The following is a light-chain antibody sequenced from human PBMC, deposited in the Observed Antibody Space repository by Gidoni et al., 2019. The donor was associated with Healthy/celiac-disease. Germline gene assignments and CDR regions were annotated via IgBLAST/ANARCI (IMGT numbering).Light chain of an antibody. V-gene: IGKV1-5*03. CDR2: QAP. CDR1: QSISSW. CDR3: QQYNTYWT. J-gene: IGKJ1*01. Sequence: DIQMTQSPSTLSASVGDRVTITCRASQSISSWLAWYQQKPGKAPKLLIYQAPSLQSGVPLRFSGSGARTEFTLTITSLQPDDFATYYCQQYNTYWTFGQGTKVEIK.